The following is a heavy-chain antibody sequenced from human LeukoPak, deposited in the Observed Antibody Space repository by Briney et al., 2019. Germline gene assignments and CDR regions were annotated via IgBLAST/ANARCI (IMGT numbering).Heavy chain of an antibody. V-gene: IGHV4-59*01. D-gene: IGHD4-23*01. CDR2: IYYSGST. CDR3: ASGVTDDYYYYGMDV. Sequence: PSETLSLTCTVSGGSIRSYYWSWIRQPPGKGLEWIGYIYYSGSTNYNPSLKSRVTISVDTSKNQFSLKLSSVTAADTAVYYCASGVTDDYYYYGMDVWGQGTTVTVSS. CDR1: GGSIRSYY. J-gene: IGHJ6*02.